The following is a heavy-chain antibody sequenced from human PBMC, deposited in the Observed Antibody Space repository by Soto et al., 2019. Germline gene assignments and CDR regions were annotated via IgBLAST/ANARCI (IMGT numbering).Heavy chain of an antibody. CDR1: GGSISSYY. CDR3: ARHSDRYYDFWSGYYGDFDY. D-gene: IGHD3-3*01. Sequence: SETLSLTCTVSGGSISSYYWSWIRQPPGKGLEWIGYIYYSGSTNYNPSLKSRVTISVDTPKNQFSLKLSSVTAADTAVYYCARHSDRYYDFWSGYYGDFDYWGQGTLVTVSS. V-gene: IGHV4-59*08. J-gene: IGHJ4*02. CDR2: IYYSGST.